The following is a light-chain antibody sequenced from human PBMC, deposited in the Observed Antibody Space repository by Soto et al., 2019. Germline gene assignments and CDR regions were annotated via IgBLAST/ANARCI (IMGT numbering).Light chain of an antibody. Sequence: QSVLTQPGSGSGSPGQSVTISCTGTSSDFGSYKLVSWYQHHPGTVPKVIIYETSKRPSGVSDRFSGSKSGNTASLTISGLQAEDEADYYCFSFTSTNTHVFGSGTKVTVL. J-gene: IGLJ1*01. CDR1: SSDFGSYKL. CDR2: ETS. CDR3: FSFTSTNTHV. V-gene: IGLV2-23*01.